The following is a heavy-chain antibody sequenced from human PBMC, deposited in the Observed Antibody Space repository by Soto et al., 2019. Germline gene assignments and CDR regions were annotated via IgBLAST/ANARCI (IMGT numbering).Heavy chain of an antibody. D-gene: IGHD3-10*01. CDR3: ARDRVFGYYYYGMDV. Sequence: GGSLRLSCAASGFTFSSYSMNWVRQAPGKGLEWVSYISSSSSTIYYADSVKGRFTISRDNAKNSLYLQMNSLRDEDTAVYYCARDRVFGYYYYGMDVWGKGTTVTVSS. CDR1: GFTFSSYS. CDR2: ISSSSSTI. J-gene: IGHJ6*04. V-gene: IGHV3-48*02.